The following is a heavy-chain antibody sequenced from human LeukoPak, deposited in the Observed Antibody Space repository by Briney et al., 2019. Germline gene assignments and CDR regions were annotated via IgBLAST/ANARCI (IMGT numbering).Heavy chain of an antibody. CDR3: ARVQYYSPDY. Sequence: SETLSLTCTVSGYSISSGYYWGWIRQPPGKGLEWIGSIYYSGSTYYNPSLKSRVTISVDTSKNQFSLKLSSVTAADTAVYYCARVQYYSPDYWGQGTLVTVSS. CDR2: IYYSGST. CDR1: GYSISSGYY. J-gene: IGHJ4*02. D-gene: IGHD2/OR15-2a*01. V-gene: IGHV4-38-2*02.